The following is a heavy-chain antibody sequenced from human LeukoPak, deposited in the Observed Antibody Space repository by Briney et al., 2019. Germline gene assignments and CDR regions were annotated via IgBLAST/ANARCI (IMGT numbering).Heavy chain of an antibody. CDR3: ARSIAAQAFDY. D-gene: IGHD6-6*01. V-gene: IGHV4-30-2*01. J-gene: IGHJ4*02. CDR2: IYHSGST. Sequence: SETLSLTCTVSGGSISSGGYYWSWIRQPPGKGLEWIGYIYHSGSTYYNPSLKSRVTISVGRSKNQFSLKLSSVAAADTAVYYCARSIAAQAFDYWGQGTLVTVSS. CDR1: GGSISSGGYY.